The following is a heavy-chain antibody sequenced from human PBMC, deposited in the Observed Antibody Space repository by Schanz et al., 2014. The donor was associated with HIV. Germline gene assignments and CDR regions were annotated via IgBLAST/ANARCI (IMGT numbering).Heavy chain of an antibody. CDR2: ISDSGSRR. Sequence: QAHLVESGGGLVKPGGSLSLSCAASGFSFSDFYMTWIRQAPGKGLEWISYISDSGSRRFYADSVQGRFTISRDNTKNSLYLEMNSLRAEDTAVYYCAKDLAFNPRDEHFAMDVWGQGTTVIVSS. D-gene: IGHD2-21*02. CDR1: GFSFSDFY. J-gene: IGHJ6*02. CDR3: AKDLAFNPRDEHFAMDV. V-gene: IGHV3-11*01.